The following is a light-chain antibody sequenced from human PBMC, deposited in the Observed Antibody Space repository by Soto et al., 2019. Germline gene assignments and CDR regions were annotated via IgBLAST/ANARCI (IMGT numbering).Light chain of an antibody. Sequence: DIQMTQSPSSLSASVGDRVTITCRASQSISSYLNWYQQKPGKAPKLLIYAASSLQSGVPSSFSGSGSGTDFTLTISSLLPEDFATYYCQQSYSTPRTTFGQGTKLEIK. J-gene: IGKJ2*01. CDR2: AAS. CDR3: QQSYSTPRTT. CDR1: QSISSY. V-gene: IGKV1-39*01.